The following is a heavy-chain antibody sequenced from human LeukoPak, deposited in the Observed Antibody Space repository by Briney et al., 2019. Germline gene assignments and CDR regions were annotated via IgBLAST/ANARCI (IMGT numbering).Heavy chain of an antibody. CDR1: GGSISSYY. D-gene: IGHD3-10*01. J-gene: IGHJ5*02. CDR2: IYTRGST. V-gene: IGHV4-4*07. Sequence: SETLSLTCTVSGGSISSYYWSWIRQPAGKGLEWIGRIYTRGSTNYNPSLKSRVTMSVDTSKNQFSLKLSSVTAADTAVYYCARDLGGYYYGSGSYYNNDNWFDPWGQGTLVTVSS. CDR3: ARDLGGYYYGSGSYYNNDNWFDP.